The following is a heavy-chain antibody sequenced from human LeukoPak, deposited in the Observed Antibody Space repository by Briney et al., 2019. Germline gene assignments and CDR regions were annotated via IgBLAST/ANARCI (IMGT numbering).Heavy chain of an antibody. V-gene: IGHV3-23*01. D-gene: IGHD5-12*01. Sequence: GGSLRLSYAAFGFTFSSYAMSWVRQAPGKGLEWVSAISGSGGSTYYADSVKGRFTISRDNSKNTLYLQMNSLRAEDTAVYYRAKDTNSGGEFDYWGQGTLVTVSS. CDR2: ISGSGGST. CDR1: GFTFSSYA. J-gene: IGHJ4*02. CDR3: AKDTNSGGEFDY.